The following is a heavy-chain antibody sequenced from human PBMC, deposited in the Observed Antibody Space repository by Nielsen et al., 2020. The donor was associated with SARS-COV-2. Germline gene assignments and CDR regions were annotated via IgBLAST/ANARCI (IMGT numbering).Heavy chain of an antibody. V-gene: IGHV3-7*01. CDR3: ARRGPSMVRGYGMDV. J-gene: IGHJ6*02. Sequence: GGSLRLSCAASGFTFSSYWMSWVRQAPGKGLEWVANIKQDGSEKYYVDSVKGRFTISRDNAKNSLYLQMNSLRAEDTAVYYCARRGPSMVRGYGMDVWGQGTTVTVSS. CDR1: GFTFSSYW. D-gene: IGHD3-10*01. CDR2: IKQDGSEK.